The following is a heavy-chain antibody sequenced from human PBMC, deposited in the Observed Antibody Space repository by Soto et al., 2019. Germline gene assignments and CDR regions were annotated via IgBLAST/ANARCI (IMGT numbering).Heavy chain of an antibody. J-gene: IGHJ6*02. CDR2: IYYSGST. CDR3: ARDSGVLMVSANYGMDV. D-gene: IGHD2-8*01. CDR1: GGSISSGGYY. V-gene: IGHV4-31*03. Sequence: SETLSLTCTVSGGSISSGGYYWIWIRQHPGKGLEWIVYIYYSGSTYYNPSLKRRVTISVDTSKNQFPLKLSSVTAADSAVYYCARDSGVLMVSANYGMDVWGQGTTVTVSS.